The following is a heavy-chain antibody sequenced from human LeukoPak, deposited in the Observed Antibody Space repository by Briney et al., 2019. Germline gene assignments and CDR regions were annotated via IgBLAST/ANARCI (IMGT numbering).Heavy chain of an antibody. D-gene: IGHD4-17*01. CDR2: IYYSGST. Sequence: SETLSLTCTVSGGSISSYYWSWIRQPPGKGLEWIGYIYYSGSTNYNPSLKSRVTISVDTSKNQFSLKLSSVTAADTAVYYCARGDYGDYVFNYWGQGTLVTVSS. J-gene: IGHJ4*02. CDR1: GGSISSYY. V-gene: IGHV4-59*01. CDR3: ARGDYGDYVFNY.